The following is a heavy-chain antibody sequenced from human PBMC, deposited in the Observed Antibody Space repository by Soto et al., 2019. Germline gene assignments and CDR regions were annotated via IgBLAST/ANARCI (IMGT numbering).Heavy chain of an antibody. CDR1: GGSISSYY. D-gene: IGHD6-13*01. Sequence: QVQLQESGPGLVKPSETLSLTCTVSGGSISSYYWSWIRQPPGKGLEWIGYIYYSGSTNYNPSLKRRVTISVDTSKNQFSLKLSSVTAADTAVYYCARAHAAAGRPNWFDPWGQGTLVTVSS. CDR2: IYYSGST. J-gene: IGHJ5*02. V-gene: IGHV4-59*01. CDR3: ARAHAAAGRPNWFDP.